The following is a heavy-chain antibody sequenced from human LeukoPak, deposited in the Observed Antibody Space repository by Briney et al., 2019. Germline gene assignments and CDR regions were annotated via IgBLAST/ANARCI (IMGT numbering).Heavy chain of an antibody. D-gene: IGHD1-26*01. V-gene: IGHV3-23*01. Sequence: GGSLRLSCAASGFTFSSYAMSWVRQAPGKRLEWVSAISGSGGSTYYADSVKGQFTISRDNSKNTLYLQMNSLRAEDTAVYYCAKVGATYHYYFDYWGQGTLVTVSS. CDR3: AKVGATYHYYFDY. CDR2: ISGSGGST. J-gene: IGHJ4*02. CDR1: GFTFSSYA.